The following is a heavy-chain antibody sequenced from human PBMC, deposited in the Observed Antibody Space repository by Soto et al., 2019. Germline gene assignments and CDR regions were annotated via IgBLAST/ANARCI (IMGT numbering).Heavy chain of an antibody. Sequence: EVQLLESGGGLVQPGGSLRLSCGGSGFTFNSYAMTWVRQAPGKGLEWVSAISGSGGTTYYANSVKGRFTISRDQSKDTLYRQMNSLRAEDTAIYYCAKVRHYGSGTYSDSYLDYWGQGTLVTVSS. V-gene: IGHV3-23*01. CDR2: ISGSGGTT. D-gene: IGHD3-10*01. CDR3: AKVRHYGSGTYSDSYLDY. J-gene: IGHJ4*02. CDR1: GFTFNSYA.